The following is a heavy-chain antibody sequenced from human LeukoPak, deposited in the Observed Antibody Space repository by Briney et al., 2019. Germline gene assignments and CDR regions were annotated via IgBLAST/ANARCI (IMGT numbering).Heavy chain of an antibody. CDR3: ARTAALWPPCPYYFDY. J-gene: IGHJ4*02. Sequence: ASVKVSCKASGYTFSDFSMNWVRQAPGKGLEWVSSISSSSSYIYYADSVKGRFTISRDNAKNSLYLQMNSLRAEDTAAYYCARTAALWPPCPYYFDYWGQGTLVTVSS. CDR1: GYTFSDFS. V-gene: IGHV3-21*01. D-gene: IGHD2/OR15-2a*01. CDR2: ISSSSSYI.